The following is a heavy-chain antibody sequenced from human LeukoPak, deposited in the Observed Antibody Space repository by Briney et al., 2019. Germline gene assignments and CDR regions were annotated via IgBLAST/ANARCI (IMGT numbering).Heavy chain of an antibody. CDR1: GGSFSGYY. CDR3: ARGRKWTQIKPTEFDY. J-gene: IGHJ4*02. D-gene: IGHD1-14*01. CDR2: INHSGST. V-gene: IGHV4-34*01. Sequence: SETLSLTCAVYGGSFSGYYWSWIRQPPGKGLEWIGEINHSGSTNYNPSLKSRVTISVDTSKNQFSLKLSSVTAADTAVYYCARGRKWTQIKPTEFDYWGQGTLVTVSS.